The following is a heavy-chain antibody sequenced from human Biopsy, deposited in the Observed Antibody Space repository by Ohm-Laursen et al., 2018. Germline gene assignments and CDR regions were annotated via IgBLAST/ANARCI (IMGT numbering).Heavy chain of an antibody. D-gene: IGHD3-3*01. CDR1: GYSFTNYW. V-gene: IGHV5-51*01. J-gene: IGHJ3*02. CDR3: AKHGGLGDFWSGYPLAAFDI. CDR2: IYPGDSDT. Sequence: ESLRISCKGSGYSFTNYWIGWVRQMPGKGLEWMGLIYPGDSDTRYSPSFRGQVTISVDKSISTAYVQWNSLKASDTAMYYCAKHGGLGDFWSGYPLAAFDIWGQGTMVTVSS.